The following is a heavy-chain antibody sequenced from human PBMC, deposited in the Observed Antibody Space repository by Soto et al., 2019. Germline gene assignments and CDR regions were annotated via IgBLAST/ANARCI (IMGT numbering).Heavy chain of an antibody. D-gene: IGHD3-10*01. CDR3: ARDRGWFGEVPFDY. J-gene: IGHJ4*02. CDR2: INSDGSST. CDR1: GFTFSSYW. Sequence: EVQLVESGGGLVQPGGSLRLSCAASGFTFSSYWMHWVRQAPGKGLVWVSRINSDGSSTSYADYVKGRFTISRDNAKNTLYLQMNSLRAEDTAVYYWARDRGWFGEVPFDYWGQGTLVTVSS. V-gene: IGHV3-74*01.